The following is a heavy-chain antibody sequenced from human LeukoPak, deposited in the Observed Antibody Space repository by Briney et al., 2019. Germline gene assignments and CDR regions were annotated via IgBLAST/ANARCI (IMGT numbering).Heavy chain of an antibody. CDR2: ISPSGRST. CDR1: GLTFAKTS. CDR3: ARGVVGVKPLDY. V-gene: IGHV3-23*01. J-gene: IGHJ4*02. Sequence: PGGSLRLSCAASGLTFAKTSMTWVRQAPGKGLEWVSTISPSGRSTYYADSVKGRFTISRDNSKNTLYLQMITLRAGDTAVYYCARGVVGVKPLDYWGQGTLVTVSS. D-gene: IGHD1-26*01.